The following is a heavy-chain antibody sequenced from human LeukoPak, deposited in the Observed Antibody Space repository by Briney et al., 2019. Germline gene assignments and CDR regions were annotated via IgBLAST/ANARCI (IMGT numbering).Heavy chain of an antibody. CDR2: ISNDGSRR. CDR1: GFTFSRHG. Sequence: GGSLRLSCAPSGFTFSRHGMHWVRQAPGKGLEWVAIISNDGSRRYYAHSVEGRFTISRDNSKNTLYLQMDSLRAEDTAVYYCARDRAWNYFDYWGQGALVTVSS. V-gene: IGHV3-30*03. CDR3: ARDRAWNYFDY. J-gene: IGHJ4*02. D-gene: IGHD3-3*01.